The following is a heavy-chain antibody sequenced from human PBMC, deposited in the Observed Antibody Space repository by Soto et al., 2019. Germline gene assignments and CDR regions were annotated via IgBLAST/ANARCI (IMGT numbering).Heavy chain of an antibody. CDR1: GGTFSTFG. D-gene: IGHD4-17*01. CDR2: IIPFFGTA. CDR3: AKSAPMDAGDKYYYEF. Sequence: GASVKVSCKASGGTFSTFGISWVRQAPGQGLEWMGGIIPFFGTARYSQKFEDRITITADESTNTVYMDLRSLTSEDTAIYYCAKSAPMDAGDKYYYEFWGQGALDTVSS. V-gene: IGHV1-69*13. J-gene: IGHJ4*02.